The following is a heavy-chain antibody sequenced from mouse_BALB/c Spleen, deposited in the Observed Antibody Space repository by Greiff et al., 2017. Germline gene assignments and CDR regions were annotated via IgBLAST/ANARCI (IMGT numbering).Heavy chain of an antibody. D-gene: IGHD1-1*01. J-gene: IGHJ3*01. CDR2: IWAGGST. V-gene: IGHV2-9*02. CDR3: ARDRSYYERFAY. CDR1: GFSLTSYG. Sequence: VQLQQSGPGLVAPSQSLSITCTVSGFSLTSYGVHWVRQPPGKGLEWLGVIWAGGSTNYNSALMSRLSISKDNSKSQVFLKMNSLQTDDTAMYYCARDRSYYERFAYWGQGTLVTVSA.